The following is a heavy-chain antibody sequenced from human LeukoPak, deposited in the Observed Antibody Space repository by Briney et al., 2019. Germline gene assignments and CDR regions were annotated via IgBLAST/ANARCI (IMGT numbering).Heavy chain of an antibody. V-gene: IGHV5-51*01. CDR2: IYPGDSDT. J-gene: IGHJ4*02. D-gene: IGHD5-24*01. Sequence: GESLKISCKGSGYSFTSYWIGWVRQMPGKGLEWMGIIYPGDSDTRYSPSFQGQVTISADKSISTAYLQWSSLKASDTAMYYCARLNREVEMATIIIASFDYWGQGTLVTVSS. CDR1: GYSFTSYW. CDR3: ARLNREVEMATIIIASFDY.